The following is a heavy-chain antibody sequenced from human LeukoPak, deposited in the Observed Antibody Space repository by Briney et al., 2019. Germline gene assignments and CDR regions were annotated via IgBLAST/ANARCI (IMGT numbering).Heavy chain of an antibody. V-gene: IGHV1-8*01. CDR2: MNPNSGNT. Sequence: ASVKVSCKASGYTFTSYDINWVRQATGQGLEWMGWMNPNSGNTGYAQKFQGRVTMTRNTSISTAYMELSSLRSEDTAVYYCAREQWLVWGAQKQFDYWGQGTLVTVSS. CDR3: AREQWLVWGAQKQFDY. J-gene: IGHJ4*02. D-gene: IGHD6-19*01. CDR1: GYTFTSYD.